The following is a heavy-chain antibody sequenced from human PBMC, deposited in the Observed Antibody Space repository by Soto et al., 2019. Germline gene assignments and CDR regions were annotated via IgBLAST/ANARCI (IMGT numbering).Heavy chain of an antibody. Sequence: QVHLVQSGAEVKKPGASVKLSYKASGYSFVNYYINWVRQAPGQGLEWMGIIYPRGGNISYAQKFQGRVSMTSDTAASTVYMELTSLRSDDTAVYFCARDWIAVAGSISFSQAFPLLDGMDLWGQGTTVTVSS. CDR3: ARDWIAVAGSISFSQAFPLLDGMDL. CDR1: GYSFVNYY. CDR2: IYPRGGNI. J-gene: IGHJ6*02. V-gene: IGHV1-46*01. D-gene: IGHD6-19*01.